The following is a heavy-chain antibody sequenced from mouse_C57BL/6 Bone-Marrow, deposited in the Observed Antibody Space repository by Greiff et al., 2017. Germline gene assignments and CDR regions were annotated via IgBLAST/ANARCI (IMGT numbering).Heavy chain of an antibody. CDR1: GFNIKDYY. Sequence: VQLQQPGAELVKPGASVKLSCTASGFNIKDYYMHWVKQRTEQGLEWIGRIDPGDGETKYAPKFQGKATITADTSSNTAYMQLSSLTSEETAVYCWAPDGYYEYFDVWGTGTTVTVSS. J-gene: IGHJ1*03. D-gene: IGHD2-3*01. CDR3: APDGYYEYFDV. CDR2: IDPGDGET. V-gene: IGHV14-2*01.